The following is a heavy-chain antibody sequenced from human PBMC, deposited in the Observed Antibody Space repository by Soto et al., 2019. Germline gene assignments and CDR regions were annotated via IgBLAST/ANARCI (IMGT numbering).Heavy chain of an antibody. CDR2: VYYSGAT. D-gene: IGHD3-16*01. CDR1: GDSMTSPPYY. V-gene: IGHV4-39*02. Sequence: SETLSLTCNVSGDSMTSPPYYWGWIRQPPGKGLEWIGTVYYSGATYYNPSLRGRLTVSADTSKNYFSLRLTSVTAADTAVYYCAQHDDWFDPWGQGILVTVS. J-gene: IGHJ5*02. CDR3: AQHDDWFDP.